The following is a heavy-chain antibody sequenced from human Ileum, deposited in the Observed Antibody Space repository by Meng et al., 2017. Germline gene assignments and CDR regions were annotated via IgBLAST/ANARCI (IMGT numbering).Heavy chain of an antibody. CDR3: ARGGPWFDP. Sequence: QVPLRHVGAALLNPAEPLSLPCAVYGGSFSGYYWSWIRQPPGRGLEWIGEINHSGSTNYTPSLKSRVTISVDTSKNQFSLKLSSVTAADTAVYYCARGGPWFDPWGQGTLVTVSS. CDR2: INHSGST. V-gene: IGHV4-34*01. J-gene: IGHJ5*02. CDR1: GGSFSGYY.